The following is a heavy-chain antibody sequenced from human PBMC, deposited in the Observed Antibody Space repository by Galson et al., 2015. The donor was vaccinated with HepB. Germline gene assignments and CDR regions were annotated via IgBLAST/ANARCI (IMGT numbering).Heavy chain of an antibody. V-gene: IGHV1-58*02. CDR3: AAGIVGTTTPYFDS. J-gene: IGHJ4*02. CDR2: IVVGSGNT. CDR1: GFNFTSSA. Sequence: SVKVSCKASGFNFTSSAMQWVRQARGQRLEWIGWIVVGSGNTKDAQKFQERVTITRDMSTWTAYMELSSLRSEDTAVYYCAAGIVGTTTPYFDSWGQGTLVTVSS. D-gene: IGHD1-26*01.